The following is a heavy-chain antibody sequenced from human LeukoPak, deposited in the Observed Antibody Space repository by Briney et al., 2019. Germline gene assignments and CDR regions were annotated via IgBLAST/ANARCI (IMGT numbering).Heavy chain of an antibody. Sequence: GGSLRLSCAASGFTFSSHEMNWVRQAPGKGLEWVADISGSGNSVNYADSVKGRFTISRDNAKTSLFLQMNSLRAEDTAVYYCARDRSLAVTGLFDYWGQGTLVTVSS. D-gene: IGHD4-17*01. J-gene: IGHJ4*02. V-gene: IGHV3-48*03. CDR2: ISGSGNSV. CDR1: GFTFSSHE. CDR3: ARDRSLAVTGLFDY.